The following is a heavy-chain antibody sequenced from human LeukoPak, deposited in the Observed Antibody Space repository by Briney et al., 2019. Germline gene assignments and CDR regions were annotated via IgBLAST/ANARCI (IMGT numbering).Heavy chain of an antibody. V-gene: IGHV3-30*18. Sequence: GGSLRLSCAASGFTFSSYGMHWVRQAPGKGLEWVAVISYDGSNKYYADSVKGRSTISRDNSKNTLYLQMNSLRAEDTAVYYCAKGTYYYDSSGYFVVWGQGTMVTVSS. D-gene: IGHD3-22*01. CDR2: ISYDGSNK. J-gene: IGHJ3*01. CDR3: AKGTYYYDSSGYFVV. CDR1: GFTFSSYG.